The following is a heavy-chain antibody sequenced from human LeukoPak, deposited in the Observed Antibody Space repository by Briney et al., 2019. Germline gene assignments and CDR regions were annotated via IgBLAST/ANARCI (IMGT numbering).Heavy chain of an antibody. CDR1: GFAFSTYS. Sequence: PGGSLRLSCAASGFAFSTYSMNWVRQAPGKGLEWVSSVSRSSRFIFYADSVQGRFTISRDDAKDSLFLQMNSLRAEDTAVYYCARVSDAFDYFFDSWGQGTLVTVFS. V-gene: IGHV3-21*01. D-gene: IGHD5-12*01. CDR2: VSRSSRFI. CDR3: ARVSDAFDYFFDS. J-gene: IGHJ4*02.